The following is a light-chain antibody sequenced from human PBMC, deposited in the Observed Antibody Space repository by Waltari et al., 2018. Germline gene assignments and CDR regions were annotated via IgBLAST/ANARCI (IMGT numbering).Light chain of an antibody. Sequence: QSALTQPASVSGSPGQSITISCTGTSNDVGYTNYVCWYQQHPGKAPKLMIYDVSKRPSGIADRFSGSRSGNTASLTISGLQADDEADYYCSSYTSSSTLLFGGGTKVTVL. CDR3: SSYTSSSTLL. V-gene: IGLV2-14*03. J-gene: IGLJ2*01. CDR1: SNDVGYTNY. CDR2: DVS.